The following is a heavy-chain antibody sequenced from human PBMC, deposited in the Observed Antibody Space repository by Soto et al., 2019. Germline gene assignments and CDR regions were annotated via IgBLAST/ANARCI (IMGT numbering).Heavy chain of an antibody. V-gene: IGHV4-31*03. CDR1: GGSINTGGYF. D-gene: IGHD3-3*01. CDR2: IASSGST. J-gene: IGHJ4*02. CDR3: ARGSRLGVAADY. Sequence: PSETLSLTCTVSGGSINTGGYFWTWIRQHPGKGLEWIGYIASSGSTYYNPSLKGRLTISVDTSKNQFSLKLSSVTAADTAVYYCARGSRLGVAADYWGQGTLVTVSS.